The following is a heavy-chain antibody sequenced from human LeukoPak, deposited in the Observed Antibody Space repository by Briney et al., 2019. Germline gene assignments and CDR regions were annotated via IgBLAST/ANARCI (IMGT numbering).Heavy chain of an antibody. CDR2: IYYSGST. CDR3: ARVWTGRWFDP. CDR1: GGSISSGDYY. V-gene: IGHV4-30-4*08. D-gene: IGHD3/OR15-3a*01. J-gene: IGHJ5*02. Sequence: TSETLSLTCTVSGGSISSGDYYWSWIRQPPGKGLEWIGYIYYSGSTYYNPSLKSRVTISVDTSKNQFSLKLSSVTAADTAVYYCARVWTGRWFDPWGQGTLVTVSS.